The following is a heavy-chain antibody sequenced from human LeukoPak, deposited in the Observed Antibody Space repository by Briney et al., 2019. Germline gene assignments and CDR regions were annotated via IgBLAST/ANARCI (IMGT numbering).Heavy chain of an antibody. D-gene: IGHD4-11*01. CDR1: GFTFSRFW. CDR2: IKQDGSEE. CDR3: TRDPTQYLRYGYFDY. V-gene: IGHV3-7*01. J-gene: IGHJ4*02. Sequence: GGSLRLSCAASGFTFSRFWMAWVRQAPGKGLEWVANIKQDGSEEYYVDSVKGRFSISRDSATNSLYLQMNSLRAEDTAVYYCTRDPTQYLRYGYFDYWGQGTLVTVSS.